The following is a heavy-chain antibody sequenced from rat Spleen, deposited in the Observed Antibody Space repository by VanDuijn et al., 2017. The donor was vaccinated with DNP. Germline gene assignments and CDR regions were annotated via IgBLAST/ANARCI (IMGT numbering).Heavy chain of an antibody. CDR2: INTDGGST. J-gene: IGHJ2*01. CDR1: GFTFSNYW. D-gene: IGHD1-11*01. Sequence: EVQLVETGGGLVQPGRSLKLSCVASGFTFSNYWMYWIRQAPGKGLEWIASINTDGGSTYYADSVKGRFTISRDNAENTVYLQMSSLRSEDTATYYCARHGRRVFDYWGQGVMVTVSS. CDR3: ARHGRRVFDY. V-gene: IGHV5-58*01.